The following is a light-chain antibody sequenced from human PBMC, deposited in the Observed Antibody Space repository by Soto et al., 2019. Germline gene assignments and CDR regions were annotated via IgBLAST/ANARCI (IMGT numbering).Light chain of an antibody. CDR2: GAS. J-gene: IGKJ5*01. V-gene: IGKV3-15*01. CDR1: QSVSSN. Sequence: EKVMTQSPATLSVSPGERATLSCRASQSVSSNLAWYQQKPGQAPRLLIYGASTRATGIPARFSGSGSGTEFTLTISSRQSEDFAVYYCQQYNNWPITFGQGTRLEIK. CDR3: QQYNNWPIT.